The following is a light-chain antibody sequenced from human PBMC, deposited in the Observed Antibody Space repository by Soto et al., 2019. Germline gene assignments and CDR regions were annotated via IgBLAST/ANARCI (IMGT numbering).Light chain of an antibody. CDR3: CSYGGTYTVRI. CDR2: DVS. Sequence: QSALTQPRSVSGSPGQSVTISCTGTSSDVGAYNYVSWYQQHPGKVPKLMIYDVSKRPSGVPDRFSGSKSGNTASLTISGLQAEDEADYYCCSYGGTYTVRIFGGGTKVTVL. CDR1: SSDVGAYNY. V-gene: IGLV2-11*01. J-gene: IGLJ2*01.